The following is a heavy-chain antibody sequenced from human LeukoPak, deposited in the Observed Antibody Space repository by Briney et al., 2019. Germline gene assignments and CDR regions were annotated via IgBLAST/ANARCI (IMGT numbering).Heavy chain of an antibody. J-gene: IGHJ4*02. Sequence: ASVKVSCKASGYTFTSYYMHWVRQAPGQGLEWMGWISAYNGNTNYAQKLQGRVTMTTDTSTSTAYMELRSLRSDDTAVYYCAREDSSGSNFDYWGQGTLVTVSS. CDR1: GYTFTSYY. CDR3: AREDSSGSNFDY. D-gene: IGHD6-19*01. V-gene: IGHV1-18*04. CDR2: ISAYNGNT.